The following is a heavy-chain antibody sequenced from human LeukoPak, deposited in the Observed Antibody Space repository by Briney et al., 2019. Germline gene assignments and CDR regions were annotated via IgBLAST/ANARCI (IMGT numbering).Heavy chain of an antibody. Sequence: GGSLRLSCAASGLTFSRYSMHWVRQTPGKGLQWASSISTSGSYTYYEDSLKGRFTISRDNAKQSLYLQMDSLRAEDTAVYYCARDWFGDFWGQGILVIVSS. D-gene: IGHD3-16*01. V-gene: IGHV3-21*01. CDR2: ISTSGSYT. J-gene: IGHJ4*02. CDR3: ARDWFGDF. CDR1: GLTFSRYS.